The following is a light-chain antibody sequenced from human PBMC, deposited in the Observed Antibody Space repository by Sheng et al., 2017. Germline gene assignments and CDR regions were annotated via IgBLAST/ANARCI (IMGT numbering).Light chain of an antibody. Sequence: DIQMTQSPSSLSASVGDRVTITCRASQSISTYLNWYQQKPGKAPNLLIYAASTLQSGVPSRFSGSGSGTDFTLTISSLQPEDFATYYCQQSYSTPMYTFGPGTEXGD. CDR1: QSISTY. CDR3: QQSYSTPMYT. J-gene: IGKJ2*01. V-gene: IGKV1-39*01. CDR2: AAS.